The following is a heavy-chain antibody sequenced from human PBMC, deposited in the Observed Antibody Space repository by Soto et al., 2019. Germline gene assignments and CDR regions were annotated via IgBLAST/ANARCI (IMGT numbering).Heavy chain of an antibody. Sequence: ASVQVSCKASGYTFTGYYMHWVRQAPGQGLEWMGWINPNSGGTNYAQKFQGWVTMTRDTSISTAYMELSRLRSDDTAVYYCARVVSSSWYAPTIYYFDYWVQGTLVTVSS. D-gene: IGHD6-13*01. CDR2: INPNSGGT. CDR3: ARVVSSSWYAPTIYYFDY. V-gene: IGHV1-2*04. J-gene: IGHJ4*02. CDR1: GYTFTGYY.